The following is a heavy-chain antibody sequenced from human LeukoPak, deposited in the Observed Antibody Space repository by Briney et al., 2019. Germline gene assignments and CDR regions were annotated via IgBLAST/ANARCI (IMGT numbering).Heavy chain of an antibody. V-gene: IGHV1-2*02. Sequence: GASVKVSCKASGYTFTAHYMHWVRRAPGQGLEWMGWINPNSGVTNFAQEFQGRVTMTRDTSISTVYMELSRLRSDDTAVYYCARDDSSTYYFFTYWGQGTLVTVSS. J-gene: IGHJ4*02. CDR3: ARDDSSTYYFFTY. CDR2: INPNSGVT. CDR1: GYTFTAHY. D-gene: IGHD3-22*01.